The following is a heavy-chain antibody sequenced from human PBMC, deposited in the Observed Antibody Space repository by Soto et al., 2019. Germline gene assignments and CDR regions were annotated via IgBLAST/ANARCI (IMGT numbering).Heavy chain of an antibody. CDR1: GGTFSSYA. D-gene: IGHD5-18*01. V-gene: IGHV1-69*13. J-gene: IGHJ4*02. CDR2: IIPIFGTA. CDR3: ARPNFPIQLWSYFDY. Sequence: GASVKVSCKASGGTFSSYAISWVRQAPGQGLEWMGGIIPIFGTANYAQKFQGRVTITADESTSTAYMELSSLRSEDTAVYYCARPNFPIQLWSYFDYWGQGTLVTVSS.